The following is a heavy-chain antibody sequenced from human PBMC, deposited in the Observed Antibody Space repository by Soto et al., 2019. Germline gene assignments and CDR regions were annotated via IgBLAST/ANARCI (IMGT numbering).Heavy chain of an antibody. CDR3: ARSLSIVDTIFGY. Sequence: EVQLVESGGGLVQPGGSLRLSCAASGFTFSSYWMSWVRQAPGKGLEWVANIKQDGSEQYYVDSVKGRFTISRDNAKNSLYLQMNSLRAEDTAVYYCARSLSIVDTIFGYWGQGTLVTVSS. J-gene: IGHJ4*02. CDR1: GFTFSSYW. D-gene: IGHD5-12*01. CDR2: IKQDGSEQ. V-gene: IGHV3-7*01.